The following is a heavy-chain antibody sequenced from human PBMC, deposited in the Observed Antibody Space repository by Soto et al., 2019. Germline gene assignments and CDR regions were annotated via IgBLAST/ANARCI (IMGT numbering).Heavy chain of an antibody. Sequence: QVQLQESGPGLVKPSGTLSLTYTVSGGSISSDDWWSWVRQSPGKGLEWIGEIYHSGSTNYNPSLKSRATISVDKSKNNFSLNLSSVTAADTAVYYCARGSRGSWYIYWGQGTLVTVSS. CDR1: GGSISSDDW. D-gene: IGHD6-13*01. CDR3: ARGSRGSWYIY. CDR2: IYHSGST. J-gene: IGHJ4*02. V-gene: IGHV4-4*02.